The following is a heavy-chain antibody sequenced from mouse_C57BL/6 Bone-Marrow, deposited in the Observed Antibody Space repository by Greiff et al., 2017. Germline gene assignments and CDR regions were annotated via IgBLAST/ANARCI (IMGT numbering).Heavy chain of an antibody. CDR3: ARNGGYRAWFAD. Sequence: EVQLQQSGPVLVKPGASVKMSCKASGYTFTDYYMNWVKQSHGKSLEWIGVINPYNGGTSYNQKFKGKATLTVDKSSSTAYMELNSLTSEDSAVYYCARNGGYRAWFADWGQGTLVTVSA. CDR1: GYTFTDYY. CDR2: INPYNGGT. D-gene: IGHD1-1*02. J-gene: IGHJ3*01. V-gene: IGHV1-19*01.